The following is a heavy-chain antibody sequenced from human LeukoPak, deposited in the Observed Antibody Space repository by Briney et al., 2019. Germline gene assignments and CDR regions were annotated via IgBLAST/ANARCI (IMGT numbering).Heavy chain of an antibody. CDR3: ASPARRRGIVVVATRGAGGYYYGMDV. J-gene: IGHJ6*02. CDR2: IIPIFGTA. Sequence: GASVKVSCKASGGTFSSYAISWVRQAPGQGLEWMGGIIPIFGTANYAQKFQGRVTITADESTSTAYMELSSLRSEDTAVYYCASPARRRGIVVVATRGAGGYYYGMDVWGQGTTVTVSS. D-gene: IGHD2-2*01. CDR1: GGTFSSYA. V-gene: IGHV1-69*13.